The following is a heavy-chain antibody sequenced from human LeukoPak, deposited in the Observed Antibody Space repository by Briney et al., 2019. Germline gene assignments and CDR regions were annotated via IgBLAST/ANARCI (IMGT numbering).Heavy chain of an antibody. D-gene: IGHD3-22*01. CDR1: GFTFSSYS. CDR3: AKDRGIITDY. J-gene: IGHJ4*02. CDR2: ISGSGDST. V-gene: IGHV3-23*01. Sequence: GGSLRLFCVVSGFTFSSYSMTWVRRAPGKGLEGVSAISGSGDSTYYADSAKGRFTISRDNSKNTLYLQMNSLRVEDTAVYYCAKDRGIITDYWGQGTLVTVSS.